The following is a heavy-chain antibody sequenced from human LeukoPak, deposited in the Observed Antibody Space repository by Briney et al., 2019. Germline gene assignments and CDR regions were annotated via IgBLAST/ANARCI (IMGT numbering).Heavy chain of an antibody. J-gene: IGHJ4*02. CDR2: ISGSGGST. CDR3: ARDRDSGTYRGAFDY. D-gene: IGHD1-26*01. Sequence: GGSLRLSCAASGFTFSSYAMSWVRQAPGKGLEWVSAISGSGGSTYYADSVKGRFTISRDNAKNSLYLQMNSLRVEDTAVYYCARDRDSGTYRGAFDYWGQGILVTVSS. V-gene: IGHV3-23*01. CDR1: GFTFSSYA.